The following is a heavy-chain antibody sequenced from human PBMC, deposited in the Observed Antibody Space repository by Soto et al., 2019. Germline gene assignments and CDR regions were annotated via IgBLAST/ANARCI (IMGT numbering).Heavy chain of an antibody. CDR1: GFTFSSYA. Sequence: QVQLVESGGGVVQPGRSLRLSCAASGFTFSSYAMHWVRQAPGKGLEWVAVISYDGSNKYYADSVKGRFTISRDNSKNSQYLQMNSLRAEDTAVYYCARDVRYYYDSSGPNDAFDIWGQGTMVTVSS. J-gene: IGHJ3*02. CDR3: ARDVRYYYDSSGPNDAFDI. D-gene: IGHD3-22*01. CDR2: ISYDGSNK. V-gene: IGHV3-30-3*01.